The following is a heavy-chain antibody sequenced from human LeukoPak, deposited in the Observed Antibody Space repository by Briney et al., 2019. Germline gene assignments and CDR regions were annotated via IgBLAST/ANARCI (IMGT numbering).Heavy chain of an antibody. D-gene: IGHD2-2*01. CDR3: AKGRDIVVVPAWDY. Sequence: PGGSLRLSCAASGFTFSSYAMSWVRQAPGKGLEWVSAISGSGGSTYYADSVKGRFTISRDNSKNTLYLQMNSLRAEDTAVYYCAKGRDIVVVPAWDYRGQGTLVTVSS. CDR2: ISGSGGST. V-gene: IGHV3-23*01. J-gene: IGHJ4*02. CDR1: GFTFSSYA.